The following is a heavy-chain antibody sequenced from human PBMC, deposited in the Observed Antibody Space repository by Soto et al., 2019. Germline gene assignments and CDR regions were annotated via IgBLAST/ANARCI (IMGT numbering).Heavy chain of an antibody. CDR2: TYNRGST. J-gene: IGHJ6*02. V-gene: IGHV4-30-4*01. Sequence: SETLSLTCSVSGGSLRSGDHYWSWIRQAPGKGLEWIGYTYNRGSTSYNPSLRSRVSISQGTSKNRFSLTLASVTGADSAVYFCARFTVVVPPAAPGDSHYSMNVWGQGTTVTVSS. CDR1: GGSLRSGDHY. D-gene: IGHD2-21*01. CDR3: ARFTVVVPPAAPGDSHYSMNV.